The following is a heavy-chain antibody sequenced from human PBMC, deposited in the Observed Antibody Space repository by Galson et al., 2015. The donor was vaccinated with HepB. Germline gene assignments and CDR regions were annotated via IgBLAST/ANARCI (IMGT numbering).Heavy chain of an antibody. CDR3: ARDITVTTAYYFDY. CDR2: ISSSGSTI. V-gene: IGHV3-11*01. CDR1: GFTFSDYY. J-gene: IGHJ4*02. Sequence: SLRLSCAASGFTFSDYYMSWIRQAPGKGLEWVSYISSSGSTIYYADSVKGRFTISRDNAKNSLYLQMNSLRAEDTAVYYCARDITVTTAYYFDYWGQGTLVTVSS. D-gene: IGHD4-17*01.